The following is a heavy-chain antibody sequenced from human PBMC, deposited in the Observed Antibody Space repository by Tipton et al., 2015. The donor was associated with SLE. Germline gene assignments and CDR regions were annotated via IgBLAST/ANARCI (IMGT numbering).Heavy chain of an antibody. CDR2: INYSGGT. CDR1: GGSISNSSYY. Sequence: TLSLTCTVSGGSISNSSYYWGWIRQPPGKGLEWIGAINYSGGTYDNPSLNNRVTISVDTSRNQFSLKLSSVTAADTAVYYCARNLRAGTRWLQSGGTNDYWGLGTLVTVSS. V-gene: IGHV4-39*07. J-gene: IGHJ4*02. CDR3: ARNLRAGTRWLQSGGTNDY. D-gene: IGHD5-24*01.